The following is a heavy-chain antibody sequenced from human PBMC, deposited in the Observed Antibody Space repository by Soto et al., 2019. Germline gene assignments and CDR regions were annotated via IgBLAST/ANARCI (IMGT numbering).Heavy chain of an antibody. CDR1: GYTFTSYG. D-gene: IGHD2-2*01. V-gene: IGHV1-18*01. CDR2: ISAYNGNT. Sequence: ASVKVSCKASGYTFTSYGISWVRQAPGQGLEWMGWISAYNGNTNYAQKLQGRVTMTTDTSTSTAYMELRSLRSDDTAVYYCARVHFYCSSTSCPTQAFDIWGQGTMVTVSS. CDR3: ARVHFYCSSTSCPTQAFDI. J-gene: IGHJ3*02.